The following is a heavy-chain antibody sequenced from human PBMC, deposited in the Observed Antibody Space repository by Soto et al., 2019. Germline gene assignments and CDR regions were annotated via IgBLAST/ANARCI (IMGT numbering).Heavy chain of an antibody. CDR3: APWFVAFDY. D-gene: IGHD3-10*01. J-gene: IGHJ4*02. V-gene: IGHV3-30*03. CDR2: ISYDGSNK. CDR1: GFTFSSYG. Sequence: ESGGGVVQPGRSLRLSCAASGFTFSSYGMHWVRQAPGKGLEWVAVISYDGSNKYYADSVKGRFTISRDNSKNTLYLQMNSLRAEDTAVYFCAPWFVAFDYWGQGTLVTVSS.